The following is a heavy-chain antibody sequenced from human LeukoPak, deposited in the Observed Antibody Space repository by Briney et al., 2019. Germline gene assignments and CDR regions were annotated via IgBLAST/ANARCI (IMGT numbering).Heavy chain of an antibody. Sequence: GGSLRLSCAASGFTFSDYYMSWIRQAPGKGLEWVSYISSSGSTIYYADSVKGRFTISRDNAKNSLYLQMNSLRAEDTAVYYCARESRFGELFPDAFDIWGQGTVVTVSS. V-gene: IGHV3-11*04. CDR1: GFTFSDYY. D-gene: IGHD3-10*02. CDR2: ISSSGSTI. CDR3: ARESRFGELFPDAFDI. J-gene: IGHJ3*02.